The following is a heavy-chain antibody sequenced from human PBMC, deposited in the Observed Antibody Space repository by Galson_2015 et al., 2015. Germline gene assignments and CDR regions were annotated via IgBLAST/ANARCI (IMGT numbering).Heavy chain of an antibody. CDR3: ARVPATAMNFDY. CDR1: GFTFSSYG. J-gene: IGHJ4*02. V-gene: IGHV3-30*03. D-gene: IGHD2-2*01. Sequence: SLRLSCAASGFTFSSYGMHWVRQAPGKGLEWVAVISYDGSNKYYADSVKGRFTISRDNSKNTLYPQMNSLRAEDTAVYYCARVPATAMNFDYWGQGTLVTVSS. CDR2: ISYDGSNK.